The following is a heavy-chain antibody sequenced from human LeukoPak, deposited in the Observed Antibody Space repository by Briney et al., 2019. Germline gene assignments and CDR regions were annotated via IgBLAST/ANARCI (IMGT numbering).Heavy chain of an antibody. CDR3: ARLAYYYYDSSGPLGAFDI. J-gene: IGHJ3*02. D-gene: IGHD3-22*01. Sequence: SETLSLTCTVSGGSISSYYWSWIRQPAGKGLEWIGRIYTSGSTNYNPSLKSRVTMSVDTSKNQFSLKLSSVTAADTAVYYCARLAYYYYDSSGPLGAFDIWGQGTMVTVSS. CDR1: GGSISSYY. V-gene: IGHV4-4*07. CDR2: IYTSGST.